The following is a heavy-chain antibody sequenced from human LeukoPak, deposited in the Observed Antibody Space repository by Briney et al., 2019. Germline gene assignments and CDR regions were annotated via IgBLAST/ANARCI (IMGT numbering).Heavy chain of an antibody. CDR3: ARHVYYYDSSGNYYYFDY. CDR1: GGSISSSNW. V-gene: IGHV4-4*02. D-gene: IGHD3-22*01. J-gene: IGHJ4*02. CDR2: IYHSGST. Sequence: SETLSLTCAVSGGSISSSNWWSWVRQPPGKGLEWIGEIYHSGSTNYNPSLKSRVTISVDKSKNQFSLKLSSVTAADTAVYYCARHVYYYDSSGNYYYFDYWGQGTLVTVSS.